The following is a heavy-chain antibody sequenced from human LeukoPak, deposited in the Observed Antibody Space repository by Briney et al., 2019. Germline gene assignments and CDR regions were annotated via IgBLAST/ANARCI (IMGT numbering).Heavy chain of an antibody. CDR1: GGSFSGYY. CDR2: MNHSGST. Sequence: SETLSLTCAVYGGSFSGYYWSWIRQPPGKGLEWIGEMNHSGSTNYNPSLKSRVTISVDTSKNQFSLKLSSVTAADTAVYYCARGAGYDFWSGYYNALRRYYYYMDVWGKGTTVTDSS. D-gene: IGHD3-3*01. V-gene: IGHV4-34*01. CDR3: ARGAGYDFWSGYYNALRRYYYYMDV. J-gene: IGHJ6*03.